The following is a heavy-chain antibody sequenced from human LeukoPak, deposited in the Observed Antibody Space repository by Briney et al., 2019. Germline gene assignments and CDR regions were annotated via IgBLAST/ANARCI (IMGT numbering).Heavy chain of an antibody. J-gene: IGHJ4*02. CDR2: IYYSGNT. V-gene: IGHV4-59*01. Sequence: SETLSLTCTVSGGSTTNYYWSWIRQPPGKGLEWIGYIYYSGNTNCNPSPKSRVTISVDTSNNQFSLNLSSVTAADTAVYYCARGPTRYYFDYWGQGTLVTVSS. CDR1: GGSTTNYY. CDR3: ARGPTRYYFDY.